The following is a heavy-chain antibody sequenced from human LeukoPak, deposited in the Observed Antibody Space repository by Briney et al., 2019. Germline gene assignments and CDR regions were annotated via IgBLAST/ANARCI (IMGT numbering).Heavy chain of an antibody. Sequence: ASVKVSCKASGYTFTSYGISWVRQAPGQGLEWMGRISAYNGNTNYAQKLQGRVTMTTDTSTSTAYMELRSLRSDDTAVYYCARARCGGDCYDGFDIWGQGTMVTVSS. CDR3: ARARCGGDCYDGFDI. V-gene: IGHV1-18*01. CDR1: GYTFTSYG. D-gene: IGHD2-21*02. CDR2: ISAYNGNT. J-gene: IGHJ3*02.